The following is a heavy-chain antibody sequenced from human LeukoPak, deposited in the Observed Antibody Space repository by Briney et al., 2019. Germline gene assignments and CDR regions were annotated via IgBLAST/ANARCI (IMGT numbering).Heavy chain of an antibody. J-gene: IGHJ3*02. Sequence: SETLSLTCTVSGGSISSYYWSWIRQPAGKGLEWIGCIYTSGSTNYNPSLKSRVTISVDTSKNQFSLKLSSVTAADTAVYYCARGRYDILTGYSGFAFDIWGQGTMVTVSS. CDR3: ARGRYDILTGYSGFAFDI. V-gene: IGHV4-4*07. D-gene: IGHD3-9*01. CDR2: IYTSGST. CDR1: GGSISSYY.